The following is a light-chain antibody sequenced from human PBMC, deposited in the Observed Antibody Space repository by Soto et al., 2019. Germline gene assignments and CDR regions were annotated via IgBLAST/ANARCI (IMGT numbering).Light chain of an antibody. V-gene: IGKV1-5*01. J-gene: IGKJ1*01. CDR3: QHHNSYSQT. Sequence: DIQLTQSPPTLSASVGDRVTITCRASQSIRYYLAWYQQMPGKAPKLLIYGASSLQSGVPSRFSGSGSGTEFTLTISSLQPDDFATYFCQHHNSYSQTFGQGTK. CDR1: QSIRYY. CDR2: GAS.